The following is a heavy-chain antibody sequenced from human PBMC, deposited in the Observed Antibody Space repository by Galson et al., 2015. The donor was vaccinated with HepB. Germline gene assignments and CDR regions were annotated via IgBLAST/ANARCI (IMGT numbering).Heavy chain of an antibody. D-gene: IGHD3-22*01. J-gene: IGHJ3*02. CDR3: ARHDGPGPYYDTSGATSRDAFDI. CDR1: GYSFTKYW. V-gene: IGHV5-51*01. Sequence: QSGAEVKKPGESLKISCKGSGYSFTKYWIGWVRQMPGKGLEWMGIIYPSDSDTYYSPSFEGQVTISADKSTSTAYLQWSSLKASDTAMYYCARHDGPGPYYDTSGATSRDAFDIWGQGTMVTVSS. CDR2: IYPSDSDT.